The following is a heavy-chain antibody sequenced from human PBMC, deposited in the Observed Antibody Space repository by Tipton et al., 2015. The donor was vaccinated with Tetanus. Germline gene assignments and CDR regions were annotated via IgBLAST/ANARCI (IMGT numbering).Heavy chain of an antibody. Sequence: LRLSCTVSGGSISSGGYYWSWLRQHPGKGLEWIGYIYYSGSTYYNPSLKSRVTISVDTSKNQFSLKLSSVTAADTAVYYCARSPLLWFGEIDYWGQGTLVTVSS. V-gene: IGHV4-31*02. J-gene: IGHJ4*02. CDR3: ARSPLLWFGEIDY. CDR2: IYYSGST. CDR1: GGSISSGGYY. D-gene: IGHD3-10*01.